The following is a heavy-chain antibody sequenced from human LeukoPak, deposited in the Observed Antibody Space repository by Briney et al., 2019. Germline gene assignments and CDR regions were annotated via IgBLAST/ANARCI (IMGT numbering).Heavy chain of an antibody. CDR3: AREGYCSGGSCYTSGDYYYGMDV. V-gene: IGHV1-8*01. J-gene: IGHJ6*02. D-gene: IGHD2-15*01. CDR2: MNPNSGNT. Sequence: GASVKVSCKASGYTFTSYDINWARQAAGQGLEWMGWMNPNSGNTGYAQKFQGRVTMTRNTSISTAYMELSSLRSEDTAVYYCAREGYCSGGSCYTSGDYYYGMDVWGQGTTVTVSS. CDR1: GYTFTSYD.